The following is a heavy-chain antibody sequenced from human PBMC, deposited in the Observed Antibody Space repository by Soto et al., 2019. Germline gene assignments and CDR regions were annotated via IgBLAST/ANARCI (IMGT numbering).Heavy chain of an antibody. Sequence: EVQLVESGGGLVQPGGSLRLSCAASGFSFDDYAMHWVRQGPGKGLEWVSGISWNSGSSAYADSVKGRFTISRDSAKNSLYLQMNSLRAEDTALYYCVKGAWYCSGGSCLNWFDPWGQGTLVTVSS. D-gene: IGHD2-15*01. J-gene: IGHJ5*02. CDR2: ISWNSGSS. CDR3: VKGAWYCSGGSCLNWFDP. V-gene: IGHV3-9*01. CDR1: GFSFDDYA.